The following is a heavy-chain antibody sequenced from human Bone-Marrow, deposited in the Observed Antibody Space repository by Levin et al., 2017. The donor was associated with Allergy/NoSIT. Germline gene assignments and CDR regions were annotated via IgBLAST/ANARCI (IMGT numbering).Heavy chain of an antibody. CDR1: GYTFTNFG. CDR2: ISGYNENT. CDR3: ARESRGYCSTSTSCYTLYYFYGIGV. V-gene: IGHV1-18*01. Sequence: ASVKVSCKASGYTFTNFGVVWVRQAPGQGLEWVGWISGYNENTNYAQKFQGRVTMTTDTSTSTAYMELRSLRSDDTAVYYCARESRGYCSTSTSCYTLYYFYGIGVWGQGTTVTVSS. D-gene: IGHD2-2*02. J-gene: IGHJ6*02.